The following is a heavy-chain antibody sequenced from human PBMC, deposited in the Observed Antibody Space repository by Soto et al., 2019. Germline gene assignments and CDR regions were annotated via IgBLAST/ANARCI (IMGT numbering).Heavy chain of an antibody. CDR2: ISSSSTYI. CDR1: GFTFSSYS. D-gene: IGHD6-6*01. V-gene: IGHV3-21*01. J-gene: IGHJ4*02. CDR3: ARDLYSSSARYFDY. Sequence: EVQLVEAGGGLVKPGGSLRLSCAASGFTFSSYSMNWVRQAPGKGLEWVSSISSSSTYIYYAASVKGRFTISSDNAKNSLYLQMHSLRAEDTAVYYCARDLYSSSARYFDYWGQGTLVTVSS.